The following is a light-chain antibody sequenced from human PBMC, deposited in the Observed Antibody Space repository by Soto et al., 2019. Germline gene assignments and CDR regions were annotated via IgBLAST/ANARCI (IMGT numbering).Light chain of an antibody. CDR1: SSDVGGSNY. CDR3: SSYTGSSTSYV. CDR2: EVS. J-gene: IGLJ1*01. V-gene: IGLV2-14*01. Sequence: QSALIQPASVSGSPGQSITISCTGTSSDVGGSNYVSWYQHHPHRAPKLLIYEVSYRPSGVSNRFSGSKSGNMASLTISGLQAEDEADYYCSSYTGSSTSYVFGTGTKVTVL.